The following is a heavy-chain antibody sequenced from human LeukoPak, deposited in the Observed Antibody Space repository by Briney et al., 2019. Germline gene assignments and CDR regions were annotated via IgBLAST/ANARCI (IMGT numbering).Heavy chain of an antibody. J-gene: IGHJ6*03. D-gene: IGHD3-9*01. CDR1: GFTFSSDS. CDR3: AKEGDYLTGRYYYYYMDV. V-gene: IGHV3-48*01. CDR2: ISSSSSTI. Sequence: PGGSLRLSCAASGFTFSSDSMNWVRQAPGKGLEWVSYISSSSSTIHYADSVKGRFTISRDNAKNSLYLQMNSLRAEDTAVYYCAKEGDYLTGRYYYYYMDVWGKGTTVTVSS.